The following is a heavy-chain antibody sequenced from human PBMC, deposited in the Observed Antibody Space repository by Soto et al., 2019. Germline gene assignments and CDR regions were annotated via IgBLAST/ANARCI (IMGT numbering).Heavy chain of an antibody. Sequence: GGSLRLSCAASGFTFSSYWMSWVRQAPGKGLEWVANIKQDGSEKYYVDSVKGRFTISRDNAKNSLYLQMNSLRAEDTAVYYCARGLGYCSGGSCYSYGMDVWGQGTTVTVSS. CDR3: ARGLGYCSGGSCYSYGMDV. J-gene: IGHJ6*02. CDR2: IKQDGSEK. V-gene: IGHV3-7*05. CDR1: GFTFSSYW. D-gene: IGHD2-15*01.